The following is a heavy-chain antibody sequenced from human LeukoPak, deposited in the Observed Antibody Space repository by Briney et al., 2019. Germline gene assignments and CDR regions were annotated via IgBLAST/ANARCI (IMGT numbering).Heavy chain of an antibody. CDR3: ASNPGVFDY. J-gene: IGHJ4*02. Sequence: GGSLRLSCAASGFTFSSYSMNWVRQAPGKGLEWVSYISSSSGTIYYADSVKGRFTISRDNAKNSLYLQMNSLRAEDTAVYYCASNPGVFDYWGQGTLVTVSS. CDR2: ISSSSGTI. V-gene: IGHV3-48*04. D-gene: IGHD3-10*01. CDR1: GFTFSSYS.